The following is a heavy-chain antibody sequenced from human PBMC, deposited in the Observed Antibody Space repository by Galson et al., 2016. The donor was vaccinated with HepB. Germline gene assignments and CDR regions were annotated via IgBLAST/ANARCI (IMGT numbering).Heavy chain of an antibody. CDR2: ISYSGST. D-gene: IGHD3-3*01. J-gene: IGHJ4*02. CDR1: GDSFNSYEYY. Sequence: TLSLTCTVSGDSFNSYEYYWSWIRQHPGKGLEWIGHISYSGSTSYNSFLKSRLNMPIDTSKSQLSLRLSSVTAADTAVYYCARLERITIFGAINWGQGILVTVSS. CDR3: ARLERITIFGAIN. V-gene: IGHV4-31*03.